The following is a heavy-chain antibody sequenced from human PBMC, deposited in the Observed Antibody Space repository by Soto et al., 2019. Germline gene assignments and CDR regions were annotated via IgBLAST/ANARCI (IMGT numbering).Heavy chain of an antibody. CDR3: ATSVNRHYYYTMDV. V-gene: IGHV3-23*01. Sequence: EVQLLESGGGLVQPGESLRLSCAASGFTFSSYAMIWVRQAPGKGLEWVSVVSGSGGSTYYVDSVKGRFTISRDNSKNTRYLQMHSLRAEDTAVYYCATSVNRHYYYTMDVWGQGTTVTVSS. J-gene: IGHJ6*02. CDR2: VSGSGGST. D-gene: IGHD4-17*01. CDR1: GFTFSSYA.